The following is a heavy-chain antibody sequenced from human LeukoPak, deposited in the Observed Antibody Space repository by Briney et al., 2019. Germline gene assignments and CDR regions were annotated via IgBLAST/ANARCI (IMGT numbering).Heavy chain of an antibody. CDR2: INPSGGST. J-gene: IGHJ2*01. Sequence: GASVKVSCKASGYTFTSYYMHWVRQAPGQGLEWMGLINPSGGSTSYAQKFQGRVTMTRDMSTSTAYMELRSLRSDDTAVYYCARGGLDWYFDLWGRGTLVTVSS. V-gene: IGHV1-46*01. CDR3: ARGGLDWYFDL. CDR1: GYTFTSYY. D-gene: IGHD3/OR15-3a*01.